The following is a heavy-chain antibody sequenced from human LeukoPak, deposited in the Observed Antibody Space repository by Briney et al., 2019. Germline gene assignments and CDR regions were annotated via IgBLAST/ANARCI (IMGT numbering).Heavy chain of an antibody. CDR3: ARRFSGWPIDY. J-gene: IGHJ4*02. CDR1: RGSLSNQIYY. CDR2: IYYSGST. D-gene: IGHD6-19*01. V-gene: IGHV4-39*01. Sequence: SDPLSFPRPHSRGSLSNQIYYWRRIRQPPRKELEWLVSIYYSGSTYYNPSLKSRVTISVDTSKSQCSLKLSSVTAADTAVYFCARRFSGWPIDYWGQGTLVTASS.